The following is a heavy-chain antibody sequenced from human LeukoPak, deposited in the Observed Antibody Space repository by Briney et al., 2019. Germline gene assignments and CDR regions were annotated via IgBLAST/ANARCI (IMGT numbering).Heavy chain of an antibody. Sequence: SETLSLTCTVSGGSISSYYWSWIRQPPGKGLEWIGYIYYSGSTNYNPSLKSRVTISVDTSKNQFSLKLSSVTAADTAVYYCARHENTYYYGSGSYSPLDYWGQGTLVTVSS. CDR1: GGSISSYY. CDR2: IYYSGST. CDR3: ARHENTYYYGSGSYSPLDY. D-gene: IGHD3-10*01. V-gene: IGHV4-59*08. J-gene: IGHJ4*02.